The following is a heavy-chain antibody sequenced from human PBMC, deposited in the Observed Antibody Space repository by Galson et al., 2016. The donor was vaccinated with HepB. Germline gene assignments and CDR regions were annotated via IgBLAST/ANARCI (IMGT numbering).Heavy chain of an antibody. J-gene: IGHJ4*02. Sequence: SLRLSCAASGLSVSDNYMTWVRRSPGRGLEWLSVIYIAGATYYAGSVRGRFTASRDISRNTVYLQMDSLRAENTAVYYCATELRSWQKGGLDSWGQGTLVTVS. CDR3: ATELRSWQKGGLDS. V-gene: IGHV3-53*01. CDR1: GLSVSDNY. CDR2: IYIAGAT. D-gene: IGHD1-7*01.